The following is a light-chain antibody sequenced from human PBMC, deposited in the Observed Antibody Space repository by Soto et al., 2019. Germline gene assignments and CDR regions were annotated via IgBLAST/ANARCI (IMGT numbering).Light chain of an antibody. J-gene: IGLJ2*01. V-gene: IGLV1-47*01. Sequence: QSVLTQPPSASGTPGQRVTISCPGSSSNIGSNYVYWYQQLPGTAPKLLIYRNNQRPSGVPDRFSGSKSGTSASLAISGLRSEDEADYYCAAWDDSLSGRVFGGGTQLTVL. CDR3: AAWDDSLSGRV. CDR1: SSNIGSNY. CDR2: RNN.